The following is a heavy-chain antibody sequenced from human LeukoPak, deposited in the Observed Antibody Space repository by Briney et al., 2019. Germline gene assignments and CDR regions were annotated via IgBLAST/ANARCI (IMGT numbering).Heavy chain of an antibody. CDR3: ARGQYSSSPWFDP. CDR2: IYYSGST. Sequence: SETLSLTCTVSGGSISSSSYYWGWIRQPPGKGLEWIGSIYYSGSTYYNPSLKSRVTISVDTSKNQFSLKLSSVTAADTAVYYCARGQYSSSPWFDPWGQGTLVTVSS. J-gene: IGHJ5*02. CDR1: GGSISSSSYY. V-gene: IGHV4-39*07. D-gene: IGHD6-6*01.